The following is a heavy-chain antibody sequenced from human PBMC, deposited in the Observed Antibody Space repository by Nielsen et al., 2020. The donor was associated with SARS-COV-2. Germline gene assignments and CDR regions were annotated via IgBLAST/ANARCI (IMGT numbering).Heavy chain of an antibody. V-gene: IGHV4-61*01. Sequence: SETLSLTCTVSGGSVSSGSYYWSWIRQPPGKGLEWIGYIYYSGSTNYNPSLKSRVTISVDTSKNQFSLKLSSVTAADTAVYYCARTPYWFDPWGQGTLVTVSS. CDR1: GGSVSSGSYY. CDR2: IYYSGST. CDR3: ARTPYWFDP. J-gene: IGHJ5*02.